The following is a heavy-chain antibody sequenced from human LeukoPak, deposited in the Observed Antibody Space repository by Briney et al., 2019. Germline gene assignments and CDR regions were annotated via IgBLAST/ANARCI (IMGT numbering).Heavy chain of an antibody. CDR2: IGTAGDT. Sequence: GGSLRLSCAASGFTFSSYDMHWVRQATGKGLEWVSAIGTAGDTYYPGSVKGRFTISRENAKNSLYLQMNSLRAGDTAVYYCARTEPRVTSGGVIFDAFDIWGQGTMVTVSS. J-gene: IGHJ3*02. CDR3: ARTEPRVTSGGVIFDAFDI. CDR1: GFTFSSYD. D-gene: IGHD3-16*02. V-gene: IGHV3-13*04.